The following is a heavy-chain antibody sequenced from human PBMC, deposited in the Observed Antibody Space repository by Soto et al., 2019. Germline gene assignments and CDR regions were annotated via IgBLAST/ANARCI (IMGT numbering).Heavy chain of an antibody. J-gene: IGHJ6*02. V-gene: IGHV4-39*01. CDR2: IYYSGST. Sequence: SETLSLTCTVSGGSLSSSSYYWGWIRQPPGKGLEWIGSIYYSGSTYYNPSLKSRVTISVDTPKNQCSLKLSSVTAAETAVYYCARPGYVSYYYYGMDVWGQGTTVTVSS. CDR3: ARPGYVSYYYYGMDV. CDR1: GGSLSSSSYY. D-gene: IGHD5-12*01.